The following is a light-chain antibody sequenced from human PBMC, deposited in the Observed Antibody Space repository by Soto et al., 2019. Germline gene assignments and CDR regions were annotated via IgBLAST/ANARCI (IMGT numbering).Light chain of an antibody. J-gene: IGKJ1*01. V-gene: IGKV3-20*01. CDR3: HQYGTSPRT. CDR1: QRVTNSY. CDR2: GAS. Sequence: EIVLSQSPDTLSLSPGERATLSCRASQRVTNSYLAWYQQKPGQAPRLLIFGASSRATGILDRFSGSGSGTDFTLTISSLEPEDFALYFCHQYGTSPRTFGPGTKVEF.